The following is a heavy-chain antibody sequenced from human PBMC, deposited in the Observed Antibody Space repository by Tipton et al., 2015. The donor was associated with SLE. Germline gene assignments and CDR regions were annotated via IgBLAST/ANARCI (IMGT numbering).Heavy chain of an antibody. CDR3: AGEYYFDY. V-gene: IGHV4-59*02. CDR1: GGSVSTYY. CDR2: IYHSGST. Sequence: LRLSCTVSGGSVSTYYWSWIRQPPGKGLEWIGYIYHSGSTNYNPSLKSRVTISVDTSKNQFSLKLSSVTAADTAVYYCAGEYYFDYWGQGTLVTVSS. J-gene: IGHJ4*02.